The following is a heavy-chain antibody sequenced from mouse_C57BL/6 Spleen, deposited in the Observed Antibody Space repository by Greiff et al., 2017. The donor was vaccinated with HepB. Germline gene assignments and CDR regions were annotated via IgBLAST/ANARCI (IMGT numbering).Heavy chain of an antibody. J-gene: IGHJ2*01. CDR1: GYTFTSYW. CDR3: ASEDYDFDTGC. V-gene: IGHV1-74*01. Sequence: QVQLQQPGAELVKPVSSVKVCCKASGYTFTSYWMYWVKQRPGQGLEWIGRIHPSDSDTNYNQKFKGKATLTVDKSSSTAYMQLSSLTSEDSAVYYYASEDYDFDTGCWGQGTTLTVSS. CDR2: IHPSDSDT. D-gene: IGHD1-1*01.